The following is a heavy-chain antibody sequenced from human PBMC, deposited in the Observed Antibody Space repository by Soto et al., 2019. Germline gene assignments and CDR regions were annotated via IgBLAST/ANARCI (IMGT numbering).Heavy chain of an antibody. CDR2: ISYDGSNK. CDR1: GFTFSSYG. Sequence: QVQLVESGGGVVQPGRSLRLSCAASGFTFSSYGMHWVRQAPGKGLEWVAVISYDGSNKYYADSVKGRLTISRDNSKNTLYLPMNSLRAEDTAVYYCAPWFGAFDYWGQGTLVTVSS. V-gene: IGHV3-30*03. J-gene: IGHJ4*02. D-gene: IGHD3-10*01. CDR3: APWFGAFDY.